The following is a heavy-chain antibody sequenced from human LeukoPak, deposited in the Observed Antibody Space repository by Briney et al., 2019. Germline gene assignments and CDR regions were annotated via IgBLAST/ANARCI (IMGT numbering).Heavy chain of an antibody. V-gene: IGHV3-74*01. J-gene: IGHJ4*02. CDR1: RFTFSSYW. CDR2: INGDGTSK. CDR3: ARGCRSTSCSIDY. Sequence: GGSLRLSCAAPRFTFSSYWMHWVRQVPGKGLLWVARINGDGTSKTYADSVKGRFTISRDNAKNTLYLQMNSLRAEDTAVYYCARGCRSTSCSIDYWGQGTLVTVSS. D-gene: IGHD2-2*01.